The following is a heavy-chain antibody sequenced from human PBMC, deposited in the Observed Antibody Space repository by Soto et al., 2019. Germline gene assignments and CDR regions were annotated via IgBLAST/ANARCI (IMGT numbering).Heavy chain of an antibody. CDR3: AKAEDIVVPKRPQGV. Sequence: GGSLRLSCAASGFTFSSYAMSWVRQAPGKGLEWVSAISGSGGSTYYADSVKGRFTISRDNSKNTLYLQMNSLRAEDTAVYYCAKAEDIVVPKRPQGVWRKGTTVTVSS. V-gene: IGHV3-23*01. D-gene: IGHD2-15*01. CDR1: GFTFSSYA. J-gene: IGHJ6*04. CDR2: ISGSGGST.